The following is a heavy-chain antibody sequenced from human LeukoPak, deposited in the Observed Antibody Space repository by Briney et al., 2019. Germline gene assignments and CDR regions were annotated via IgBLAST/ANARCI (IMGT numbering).Heavy chain of an antibody. V-gene: IGHV1-3*01. CDR1: GYTFTTCA. CDR3: TIGLAGAWDVFDI. J-gene: IGHJ3*02. CDR2: IHADSGNT. Sequence: GASVKVSCKTSGYTFTTCAVHWVRQAPGQRLEWMGWIHADSGNTKYSQKLQGRVAIARDTSASTIYMELTSLRIEDTAVYFCTIGLAGAWDVFDIWGLGTMVTVSS. D-gene: IGHD6-19*01.